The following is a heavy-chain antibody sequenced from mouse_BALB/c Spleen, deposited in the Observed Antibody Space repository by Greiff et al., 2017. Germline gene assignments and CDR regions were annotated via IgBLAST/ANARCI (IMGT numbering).Heavy chain of an antibody. Sequence: EVQRVESGGDLVKPGGSLKLSCAASGFTFSSYGMSWVRQTPDKRLEWVATISSGGSYTYYPDSVKGRFTISRDNAKNTLYLQMSSLKSEDTAMYYCARRGNYDAMDYWGQGTSVTVSS. CDR3: ARRGNYDAMDY. J-gene: IGHJ4*01. V-gene: IGHV5-6*01. CDR1: GFTFSSYG. D-gene: IGHD2-1*01. CDR2: ISSGGSYT.